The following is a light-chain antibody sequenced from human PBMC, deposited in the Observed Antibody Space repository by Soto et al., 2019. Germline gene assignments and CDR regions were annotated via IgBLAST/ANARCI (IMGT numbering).Light chain of an antibody. V-gene: IGLV2-14*01. J-gene: IGLJ3*02. CDR3: SSYTTSGTPV. CDR2: EVS. CDR1: RSDVGGYNY. Sequence: QSALTQPASVAGSPGQSITISCTGTRSDVGGYNYLSWYQQHPGKAPKVMIYEVSNWPSEVSNRFSGSKSGNTASLTISGLKAEDEADYFCSSYTTSGTPVFGGGTKATVL.